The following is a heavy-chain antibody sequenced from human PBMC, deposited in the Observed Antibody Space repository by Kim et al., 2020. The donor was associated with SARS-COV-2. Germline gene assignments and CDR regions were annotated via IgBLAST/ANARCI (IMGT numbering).Heavy chain of an antibody. D-gene: IGHD3-22*01. Sequence: GGSLRLSCAASGFTFSDHYMDWVRQAPGKGLEWVGRTRNKANSYTTEYAASVKGRFTISRDDSKNSLYLQMNSLKTEDTAVYYCARESYYYDSSGYYLFDYWGQGTLVTVSS. CDR2: TRNKANSYTT. CDR3: ARESYYYDSSGYYLFDY. J-gene: IGHJ4*02. V-gene: IGHV3-72*01. CDR1: GFTFSDHY.